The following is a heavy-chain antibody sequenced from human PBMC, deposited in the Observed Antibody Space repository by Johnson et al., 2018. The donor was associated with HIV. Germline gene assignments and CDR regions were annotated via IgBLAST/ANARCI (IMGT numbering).Heavy chain of an antibody. CDR3: AVLCSGCADAFDM. D-gene: IGHD3-10*01. J-gene: IGHJ3*02. CDR1: GFTFDDYG. CDR2: INWNGGST. V-gene: IGHV3-20*04. Sequence: VQLVESGGGLVQPGRSLRLSCAASGFTFDDYGMSWVRQAPGKGLEWVSGINWNGGSTYYADSVKGRFTISRDNSKNTLYLQMNSLRAEDRAVYYCAVLCSGCADAFDMWGQGTMVTVS.